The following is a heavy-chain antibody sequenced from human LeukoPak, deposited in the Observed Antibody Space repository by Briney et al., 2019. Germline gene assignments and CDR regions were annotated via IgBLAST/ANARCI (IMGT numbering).Heavy chain of an antibody. Sequence: GGSLRLSCAASGFTFDDYAMHWVRHAPGKGLEWVSGISWNSGSIGYADSVKGRFTISRDNAKNSLYLQMNSLRAEDTAVYYCARVGGDDYGDSWGQGTLVTVSS. V-gene: IGHV3-9*01. D-gene: IGHD3-16*01. J-gene: IGHJ4*02. CDR3: ARVGGDDYGDS. CDR1: GFTFDDYA. CDR2: ISWNSGSI.